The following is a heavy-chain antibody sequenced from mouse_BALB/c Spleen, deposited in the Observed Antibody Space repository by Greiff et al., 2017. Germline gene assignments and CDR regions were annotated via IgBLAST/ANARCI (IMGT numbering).Heavy chain of an antibody. V-gene: IGHV5-4*02. CDR1: GFTFSDYY. CDR2: ISHGGSYT. J-gene: IGHJ3*01. CDR3: ARDNYAYDGETGFAY. Sequence: EVLLVESGGGLVRPGGSLKLSCAASGFTFSDYYMYWVRQTPEKRLEWVATISHGGSYTYYPDSVKGRYTISRDNATNNQYLQMSSLKSEDTATYYCARDNYAYDGETGFAYWGQGTLVTVSA. D-gene: IGHD2-2*01.